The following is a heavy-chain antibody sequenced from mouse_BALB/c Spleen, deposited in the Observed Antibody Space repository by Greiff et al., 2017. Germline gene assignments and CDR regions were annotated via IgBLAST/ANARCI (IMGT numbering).Heavy chain of an antibody. J-gene: IGHJ2*01. Sequence: EVKLMESGPGLVKPSQSLSLTCTVTGYSITSDYAWNWIRQFPGNKLEWMGYISYSGSTSYNPSLKSRISITRDTSKNQFFLQLNSVTTEDTATYYCARWGLRRGVLYAMDYWGQGTTLTVSS. D-gene: IGHD2-2*01. CDR2: ISYSGST. CDR1: GYSITSDYA. CDR3: ARWGLRRGVLYAMDY. V-gene: IGHV3-2*02.